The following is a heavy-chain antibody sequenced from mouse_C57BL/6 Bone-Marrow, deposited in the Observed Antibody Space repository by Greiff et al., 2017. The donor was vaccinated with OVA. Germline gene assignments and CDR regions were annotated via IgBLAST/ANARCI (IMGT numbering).Heavy chain of an antibody. D-gene: IGHD3-3*01. V-gene: IGHV1S26*01. CDR1: GYAFSSYW. Sequence: VQLQQSGAELVKPGASVKISCKASGYAFSSYWMNWVKQRPGQGLEWIGYINPSSGYTKYNQKFKDKATLTADKSSSTAYMQLSSLTSEDSAVYYCARREGDERWYFDVWGTGTTVTVSS. CDR3: ARREGDERWYFDV. CDR2: INPSSGYT. J-gene: IGHJ1*03.